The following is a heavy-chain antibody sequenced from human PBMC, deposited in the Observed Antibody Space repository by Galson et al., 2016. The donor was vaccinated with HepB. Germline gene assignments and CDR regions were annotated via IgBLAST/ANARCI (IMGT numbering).Heavy chain of an antibody. Sequence: SLRLSCATSGFTFDDYIMHWVRQTPEKGLVWVSLINWDGRTTYYADSVQGRFTISRDNNRNSLSLHMDSLKSEDTALYYCAKASGSHARYYFDRWGQGTQVAVSA. CDR3: AKASGSHARYYFDR. D-gene: IGHD3-3*01. J-gene: IGHJ4*02. CDR2: INWDGRTT. V-gene: IGHV3-43*01. CDR1: GFTFDDYI.